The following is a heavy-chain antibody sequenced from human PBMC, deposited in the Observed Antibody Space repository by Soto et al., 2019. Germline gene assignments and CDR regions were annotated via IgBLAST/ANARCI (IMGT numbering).Heavy chain of an antibody. CDR1: GFTFRSYG. Sequence: GGSLRLSCAASGFTFRSYGMHWVRQAPGKGLEWVAVIWYDGSNKYYADSVKGRFTISRDNSKNTLYLQMNSLRAEDTAVYYCARDRVGDYGDLDYWGQGTLVTVSS. V-gene: IGHV3-33*01. CDR3: ARDRVGDYGDLDY. CDR2: IWYDGSNK. J-gene: IGHJ4*02. D-gene: IGHD4-17*01.